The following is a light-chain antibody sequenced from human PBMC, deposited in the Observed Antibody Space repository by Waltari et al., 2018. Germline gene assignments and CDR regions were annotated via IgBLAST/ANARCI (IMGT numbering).Light chain of an antibody. CDR1: QSIATG. J-gene: IGKJ1*01. Sequence: DIQMTQAPSTLSPSVGDRVTITCRASQSIATGLAWYQQKPGKAPNLLIYEASSLGSGVPSRFSGSGSGTEFTLTISSLQPDDFATYYCQQYNSYPWTFGQGTKVEIK. CDR3: QQYNSYPWT. V-gene: IGKV1-5*03. CDR2: EAS.